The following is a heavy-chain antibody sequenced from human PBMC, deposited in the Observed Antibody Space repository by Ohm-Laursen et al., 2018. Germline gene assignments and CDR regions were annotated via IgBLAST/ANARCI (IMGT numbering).Heavy chain of an antibody. J-gene: IGHJ4*02. CDR2: ISWNSGSI. CDR3: AKDSGWELRPNFDY. D-gene: IGHD1-26*01. CDR1: GFTFDDYA. V-gene: IGHV3-9*01. Sequence: SLRLSCTASGFTFDDYAMHWVRQAPGKGLEWVSGISWNSGSIGYADSVKGRFTISRDNAKNSLYLQMNSLRAEDTALYYCAKDSGWELRPNFDYWDQGTLVTVSS.